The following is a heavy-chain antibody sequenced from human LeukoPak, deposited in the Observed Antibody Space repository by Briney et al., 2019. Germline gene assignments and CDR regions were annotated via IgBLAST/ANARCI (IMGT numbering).Heavy chain of an antibody. J-gene: IGHJ4*02. CDR3: ARGGDYYDSSGYYYVVHFDY. CDR2: IYGSGST. CDR1: GGSIRSY. Sequence: PSETLSLTCTVSGGSIRSYWSWTRQPAGKGLEWIGRIYGSGSTDYNPSLKSRVTMSIDTSKNQFSLNLISVTAADTAVYYCARGGDYYDSSGYYYVVHFDYWGQGTLVTVSS. D-gene: IGHD3-22*01. V-gene: IGHV4-4*07.